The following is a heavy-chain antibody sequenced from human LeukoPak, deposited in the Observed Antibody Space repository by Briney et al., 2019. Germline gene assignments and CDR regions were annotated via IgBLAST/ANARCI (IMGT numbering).Heavy chain of an antibody. CDR2: IYTRVST. J-gene: IGHJ4*02. CDR3: ARGSPSSWYS. CDR1: GGSISRYY. Sequence: SETLSLTCTVSGGSISRYYWSWIRQPAGKGLEWIGRIYTRVSTNYNTSLKSRVTMSVDTSKNQFSLKLSSVTAADTAVYYCARGSPSSWYSWGQGTLVTVSS. V-gene: IGHV4-4*07. D-gene: IGHD6-13*01.